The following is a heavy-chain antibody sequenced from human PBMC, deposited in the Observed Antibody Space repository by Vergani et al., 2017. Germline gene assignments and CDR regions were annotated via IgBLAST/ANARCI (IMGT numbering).Heavy chain of an antibody. CDR2: INPNSGGT. CDR3: ARVLPGYNLDFDY. Sequence: QVQLVQSGDEVKKPGASVKVSCKASGYTFTGYYMHWVRQAPGQGLEWMGWINPNSGGTNYAQKFQGRVTMTRDTSISTAYMELSRLSSDDTAVYYCARVLPGYNLDFDYWGQGTLVTVSS. CDR1: GYTFTGYY. V-gene: IGHV1-2*02. J-gene: IGHJ4*02. D-gene: IGHD5-24*01.